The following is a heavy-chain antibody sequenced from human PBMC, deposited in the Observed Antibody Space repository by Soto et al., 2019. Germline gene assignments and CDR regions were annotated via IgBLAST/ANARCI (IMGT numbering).Heavy chain of an antibody. V-gene: IGHV1-46*01. Sequence: GASVKVSCKASGYTFTSYYMHWVRQAPGQGLEWMGIINPSGGSTSYAQKFQGRVTMTRDTSTSTVYMELSSLGSEDTAVYYCASWGPQSVGSFGYYYYGMDVWGQGTTVTVSS. CDR2: INPSGGST. CDR3: ASWGPQSVGSFGYYYYGMDV. CDR1: GYTFTSYY. D-gene: IGHD3-10*01. J-gene: IGHJ6*02.